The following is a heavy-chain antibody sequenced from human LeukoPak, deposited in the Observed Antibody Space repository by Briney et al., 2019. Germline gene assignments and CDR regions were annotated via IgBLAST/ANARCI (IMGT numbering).Heavy chain of an antibody. CDR1: GYSFTSYW. CDR2: IYPGDSDT. CDR3: ARDPLGNSSSSLLYYYYYVDV. J-gene: IGHJ6*03. Sequence: GESLKISCKGSGYSFTSYWIGWVRQMPGKGLEWVGIIYPGDSDTRYSPSFQGQVTISADKSISTAYLQWSSLKASDTAMYYCARDPLGNSSSSLLYYYYYVDVWGKGTTVTVSS. V-gene: IGHV5-51*01. D-gene: IGHD6-6*01.